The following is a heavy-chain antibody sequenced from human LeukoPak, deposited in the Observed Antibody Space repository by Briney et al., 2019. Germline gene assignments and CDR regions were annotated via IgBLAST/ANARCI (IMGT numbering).Heavy chain of an antibody. CDR2: MNPNSGNT. Sequence: ASVKVSCKASGYTFTSYDINWVRQATGQGLEWMGWMNPNSGNTGYAQKFQGRVTMTRNTSISTAYMELSSLRSEDTAVYYCARGWGGYYGSGSYAYLRYYYYYMDVWGKGTTVTISS. CDR1: GYTFTSYD. CDR3: ARGWGGYYGSGSYAYLRYYYYYMDV. V-gene: IGHV1-8*01. D-gene: IGHD3-10*01. J-gene: IGHJ6*03.